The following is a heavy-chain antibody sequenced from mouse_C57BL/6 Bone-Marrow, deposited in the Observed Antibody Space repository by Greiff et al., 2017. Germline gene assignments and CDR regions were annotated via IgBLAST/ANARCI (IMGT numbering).Heavy chain of an antibody. V-gene: IGHV1-50*01. CDR1: GYTFTSSW. Sequence: VQLQQPGAELVKPGASVKLSCKASGYTFTSSWLQWVKQRPGQGLEWIGEIDPSDSYTHYNHKFKGKATLTVDTSSSTAYMQLSSLTSEDSAVYYCASEGQLWNYFDYWGQGTTLTVSS. CDR3: ASEGQLWNYFDY. J-gene: IGHJ2*01. D-gene: IGHD3-3*01. CDR2: IDPSDSYT.